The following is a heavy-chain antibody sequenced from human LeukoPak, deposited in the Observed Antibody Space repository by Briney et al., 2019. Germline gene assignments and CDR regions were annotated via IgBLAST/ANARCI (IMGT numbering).Heavy chain of an antibody. J-gene: IGHJ4*02. Sequence: GGSLRLFCAASGFTFSSYSMNWVRQAPGKGLEWVSSISSSSSYIYYADSVKGRFTISRDNAKNSLYLQMNSLRAEDTAVYYCASGLIAAAVRDYWGQGTLVTVSS. CDR3: ASGLIAAAVRDY. CDR1: GFTFSSYS. V-gene: IGHV3-21*01. CDR2: ISSSSSYI. D-gene: IGHD6-13*01.